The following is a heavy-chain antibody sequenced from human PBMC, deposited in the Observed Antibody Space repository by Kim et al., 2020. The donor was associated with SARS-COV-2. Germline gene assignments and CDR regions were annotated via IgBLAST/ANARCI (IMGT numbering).Heavy chain of an antibody. CDR3: AQGADGSGYYF. V-gene: IGHV3-23*03. D-gene: IGHD3-22*01. CDR2: IIYSDFTT. Sequence: GGSLRLSCAASGFTLSSRALTWVRQAPGKGLDWVSIIYSDFTTFYADSVKGRFVISRDNSMNTLYLQMNNLRAEDTALFYCAQGADGSGYYFGGQGTLVT. J-gene: IGHJ4*02. CDR1: GFTLSSRA.